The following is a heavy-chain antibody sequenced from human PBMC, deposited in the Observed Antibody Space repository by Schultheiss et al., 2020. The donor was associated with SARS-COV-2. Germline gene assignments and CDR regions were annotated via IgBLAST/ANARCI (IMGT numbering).Heavy chain of an antibody. CDR3: ARDKENGFWSGGAFDI. D-gene: IGHD3-3*01. CDR1: GFTFTDYY. Sequence: GGSLRLSCAASGFTFTDYYISWVRQAPGKGLEWVANIKQDGSKKYYVDSVMGRFTISRDNAKNSLFLQMNSLRVEDTAVYYCARDKENGFWSGGAFDIWGQGTVVTVSS. V-gene: IGHV3-7*03. J-gene: IGHJ3*02. CDR2: IKQDGSKK.